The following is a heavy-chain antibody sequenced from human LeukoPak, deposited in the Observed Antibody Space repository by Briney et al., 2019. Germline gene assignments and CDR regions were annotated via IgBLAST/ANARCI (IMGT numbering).Heavy chain of an antibody. D-gene: IGHD2/OR15-2a*01. CDR1: GGSISSGDYY. Sequence: SETLSLTCTVSGGSISSGDYYWSWIRQPPGTGLEWIGYIYYSGSTYYNPSLKSRVTISVDTSKNQFSLKLSSVTAADTAVYYCARENIRGPDYWGQGTLVTVSS. CDR2: IYYSGST. J-gene: IGHJ4*02. CDR3: ARENIRGPDY. V-gene: IGHV4-30-4*01.